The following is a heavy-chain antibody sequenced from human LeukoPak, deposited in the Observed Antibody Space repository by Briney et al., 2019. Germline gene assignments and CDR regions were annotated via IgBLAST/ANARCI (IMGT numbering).Heavy chain of an antibody. CDR1: GFTFSSYA. J-gene: IGHJ5*02. CDR3: AKDGIAAAGTWWFDP. Sequence: GGSLRLSCAASGFTFSSYAMSWVRQAPGKGLEWVSTISGSGDSTYYADSVRGRFTISRDNSKNTLYLQMNSLRAEDTAVYYCAKDGIAAAGTWWFDPWGQGTLVTVSS. D-gene: IGHD6-13*01. CDR2: ISGSGDST. V-gene: IGHV3-23*01.